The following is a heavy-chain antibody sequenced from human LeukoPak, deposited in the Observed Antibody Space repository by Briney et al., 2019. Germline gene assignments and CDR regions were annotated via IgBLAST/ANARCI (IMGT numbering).Heavy chain of an antibody. CDR2: ISAYNGNT. CDR3: ARVLDYYGSGSYYNEFDY. CDR1: GYTFTSYG. J-gene: IGHJ4*02. V-gene: IGHV1-18*01. D-gene: IGHD3-10*01. Sequence: ASVKVSCKASGYTFTSYGISWVRQAPGQGLEWMGWISAYNGNTNYAQKLQGRVTMTTDTSTSTAYMKLRGLRSDDTAVYYCARVLDYYGSGSYYNEFDYWGQGTLVTVSS.